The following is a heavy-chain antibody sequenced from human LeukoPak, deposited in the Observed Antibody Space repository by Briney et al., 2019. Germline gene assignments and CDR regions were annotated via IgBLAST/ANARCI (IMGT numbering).Heavy chain of an antibody. CDR2: IWYDGSNK. CDR3: AREHDY. Sequence: PGRSLRLSCAASGFTFSSYGMHWVRQAPGKGLEWVAVIWYDGSNKYYGDSVKGRFAISRDNSKNTLYLQMNSLRAEDTAVYYCAREHDYWGQGTLVTVSS. J-gene: IGHJ4*02. V-gene: IGHV3-33*01. CDR1: GFTFSSYG.